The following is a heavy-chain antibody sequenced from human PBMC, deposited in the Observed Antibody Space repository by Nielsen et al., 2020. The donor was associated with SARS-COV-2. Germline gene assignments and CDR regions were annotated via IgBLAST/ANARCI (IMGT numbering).Heavy chain of an antibody. CDR3: ARLGRVSYGYPDYYYYYMDV. Sequence: ASVKVSCKASGYTFTSYAMNWVRQAPGQGLEWMGWINTNTGNPTYAQGFTGRFVFSLDTSVSTAYLQISSLKAEDTAVYYCARLGRVSYGYPDYYYYYMDVWGKGTTVTVSS. J-gene: IGHJ6*03. V-gene: IGHV7-4-1*02. CDR1: GYTFTSYA. D-gene: IGHD5-18*01. CDR2: INTNTGNP.